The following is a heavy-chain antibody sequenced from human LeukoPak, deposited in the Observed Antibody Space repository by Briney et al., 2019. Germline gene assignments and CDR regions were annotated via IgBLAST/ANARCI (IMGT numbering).Heavy chain of an antibody. J-gene: IGHJ4*02. D-gene: IGHD5-18*01. CDR3: ARQLVYSFGYDFDC. Sequence: SETLSLTCTVSGGSISSSSYYGAWIRQPPGKGLEWIGSIYFSGTTYYNPSLKSRVTISVDTSKNQFSLKLSSVTAADTAVYYCARQLVYSFGYDFDCWGQGTLVAVSS. CDR2: IYFSGTT. CDR1: GGSISSSSYY. V-gene: IGHV4-39*01.